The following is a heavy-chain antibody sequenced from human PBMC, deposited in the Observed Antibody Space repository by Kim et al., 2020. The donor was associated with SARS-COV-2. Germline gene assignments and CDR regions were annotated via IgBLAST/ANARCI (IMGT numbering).Heavy chain of an antibody. J-gene: IGHJ6*02. V-gene: IGHV6-1*01. CDR3: ARGLYNWTALGMDV. Sequence: AVSVKNRITSSPDTATNQFYLQLNSVTPEDTAVYYCARGLYNWTALGMDVWGQGTTVTVSS. D-gene: IGHD1-1*01.